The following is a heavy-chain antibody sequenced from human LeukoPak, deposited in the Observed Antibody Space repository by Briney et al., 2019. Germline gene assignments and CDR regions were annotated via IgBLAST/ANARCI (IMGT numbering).Heavy chain of an antibody. V-gene: IGHV3-23*01. CDR1: GFTFISYA. CDR3: ARRGYFDL. Sequence: PGASLRLSCAASGFTFISYAMSWVRQAPGMGLEWASTIITSGSSTYYADSVKGRFTISRDNSKVTLYLQMNSLRAEDTAVYYCARRGYFDLWGRATLVTVSS. CDR2: IITSGSST. J-gene: IGHJ2*01.